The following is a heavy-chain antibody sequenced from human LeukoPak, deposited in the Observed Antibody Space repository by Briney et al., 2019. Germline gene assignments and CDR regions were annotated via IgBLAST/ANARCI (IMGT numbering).Heavy chain of an antibody. V-gene: IGHV4-4*09. D-gene: IGHD3-3*01. J-gene: IGHJ5*02. CDR2: MYTSGSS. CDR1: GGSISNYC. CDR3: ATSYDAKTAPYDL. Sequence: SETLSLTCTVSGGSISNYCWSWVRQPPGKGGEWIGFMYTSGSSYYNPSLKGRVTMSVDTSKNQVSMELRFLTAADTALYYCATSYDAKTAPYDLWGQGTLVTVSS.